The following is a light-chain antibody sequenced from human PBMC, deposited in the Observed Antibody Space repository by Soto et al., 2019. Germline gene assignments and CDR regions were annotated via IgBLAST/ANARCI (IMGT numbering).Light chain of an antibody. V-gene: IGKV3-20*01. J-gene: IGKJ3*01. CDR2: GAS. CDR1: QSVSSSY. CDR3: QQYNSYSQFT. Sequence: EIVLTQSPGTLSLSPGERATLSCRASQSVSSSYLAWYQQKPGQAPRLLIYGASSRATGIPDRFSGSGSGTDFTLTISRLEPDDVATYHCQQYNSYSQFTFGPGTKVDIK.